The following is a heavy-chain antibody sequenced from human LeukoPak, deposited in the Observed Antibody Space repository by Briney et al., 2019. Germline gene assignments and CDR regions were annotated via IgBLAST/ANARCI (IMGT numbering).Heavy chain of an antibody. CDR3: ARGPRDYDESIRYNWFDP. V-gene: IGHV1-8*01. CDR2: MNPKSGNT. Sequence: ASVKVSCKASGYTFSNYDINWVRQATGQGLEWMGWMNPKSGNTGYAQKFQGRFTMTRDTSISTAYMELSSLTSDDTAVYYCARGPRDYDESIRYNWFDPWGQGTLVTVSS. J-gene: IGHJ5*02. D-gene: IGHD4-17*01. CDR1: GYTFSNYD.